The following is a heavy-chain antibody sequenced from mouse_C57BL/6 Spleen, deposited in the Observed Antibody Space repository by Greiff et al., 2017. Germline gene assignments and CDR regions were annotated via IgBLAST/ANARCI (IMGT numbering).Heavy chain of an antibody. V-gene: IGHV3-6*01. CDR3: ARGITTVVADAMDY. CDR2: ISYDGSN. CDR1: GYSITSGYY. Sequence: DVKLQESGPGLVKPSQSLSLTCSVTGYSITSGYYWNWIRQFPGNKLEWMGYISYDGSNNYNPSLKNRISITRDTSKNQFFLKLNSVTTEDTATYYCARGITTVVADAMDYWGQGTSVTVSS. J-gene: IGHJ4*01. D-gene: IGHD1-1*01.